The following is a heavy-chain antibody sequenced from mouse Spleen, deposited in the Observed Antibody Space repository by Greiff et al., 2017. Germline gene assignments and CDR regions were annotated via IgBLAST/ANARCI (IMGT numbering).Heavy chain of an antibody. J-gene: IGHJ4*01. CDR3: ASLGAYAMDY. V-gene: IGHV3-6*01. Sequence: ESGPGLVKPSQSLSLTCSVTGYSITSGYYWNWIRQFPGNKLEWMGYISYDGSNNYNPSLKNRISITRDTSKNQFFLKLNSVTTEDTATYYCASLGAYAMDYWGQGTSVTVSS. CDR1: GYSITSGYY. CDR2: ISYDGSN. D-gene: IGHD4-1*01.